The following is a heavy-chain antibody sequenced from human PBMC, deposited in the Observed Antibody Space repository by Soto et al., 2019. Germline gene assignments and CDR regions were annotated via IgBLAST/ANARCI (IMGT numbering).Heavy chain of an antibody. CDR1: GFTFSSYS. CDR2: ISSSSSYI. D-gene: IGHD1-26*01. J-gene: IGHJ6*02. V-gene: IGHV3-21*01. CDR3: ARDQVGARNYYYYYYGMDF. Sequence: GGSLRLSCAASGFTFSSYSMNWVRQAPGKGLEWASSISSSSSYIDYADSVKGRFTIARDNAKNSLYLQMNSLRAEDTAVYYCARDQVGARNYYYYYYGMDFWGQGTTVTVSS.